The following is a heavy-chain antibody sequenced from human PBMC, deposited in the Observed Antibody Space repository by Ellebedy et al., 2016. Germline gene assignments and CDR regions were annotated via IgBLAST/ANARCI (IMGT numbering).Heavy chain of an antibody. CDR3: AREISGWYGDDAFDI. CDR2: ISAYNGNT. D-gene: IGHD6-19*01. Sequence: ASVKVSXXASGYTFTSYGISWVRQAPGQGLEWMGWISAYNGNTNYAQKLQGRVTMTTDTSTSTAYMELRSLRSDDTAVYYCAREISGWYGDDAFDIWGQGTMVTVSS. V-gene: IGHV1-18*01. J-gene: IGHJ3*02. CDR1: GYTFTSYG.